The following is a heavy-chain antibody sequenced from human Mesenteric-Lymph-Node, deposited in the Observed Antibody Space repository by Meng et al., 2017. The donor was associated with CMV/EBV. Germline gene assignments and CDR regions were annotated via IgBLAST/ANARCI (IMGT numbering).Heavy chain of an antibody. Sequence: QVSLLQSGAGVKKPAASVRVSCKASGYTFIDYYINWVRQAPGHGLEWMGRINPKTGGRSYAQNFQGRVTMTRDTSINTAYMEVNRLNSDDTAMYYCARDRDTDWYSPFDYWGPGTLVTVSS. CDR3: ARDRDTDWYSPFDY. D-gene: IGHD3-9*01. CDR1: GYTFIDYY. CDR2: INPKTGGR. J-gene: IGHJ4*02. V-gene: IGHV1-2*06.